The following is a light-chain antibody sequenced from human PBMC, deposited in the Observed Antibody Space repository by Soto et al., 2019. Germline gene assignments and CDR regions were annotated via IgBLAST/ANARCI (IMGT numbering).Light chain of an antibody. V-gene: IGKV3-20*01. Sequence: IDLTQCPGTLSLSPGEIATLSCTASQSVSSSYLAWYQQKPGQAPRLLIYGASSRATGIPDRFSGSGSGTDFTLTISRLEPEEFAVYYCQQYGSSPLTFGGGTKVDIK. CDR1: QSVSSSY. CDR2: GAS. CDR3: QQYGSSPLT. J-gene: IGKJ4*01.